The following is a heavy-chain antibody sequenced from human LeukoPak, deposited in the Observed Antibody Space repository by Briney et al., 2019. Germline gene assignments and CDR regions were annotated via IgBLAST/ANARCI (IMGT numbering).Heavy chain of an antibody. CDR1: GFTFSSYS. D-gene: IGHD5-18*01. Sequence: GGSLRLSCAASGFTFSSYSMNWVRQAPGKGLEGVSSISSSSSYIYYADSVKGRFTISRDNAKNSLYLQMNSLRAEDTAVYYCAREKGKNTAAHLWGQGTLVTVSS. CDR2: ISSSSSYI. CDR3: AREKGKNTAAHL. J-gene: IGHJ5*02. V-gene: IGHV3-21*01.